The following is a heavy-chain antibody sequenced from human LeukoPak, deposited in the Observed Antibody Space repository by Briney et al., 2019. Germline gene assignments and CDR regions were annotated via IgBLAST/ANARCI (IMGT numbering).Heavy chain of an antibody. Sequence: SETLSLTCVASGGSISNDYWNWIRQPPGRDLGWIGRVHSTGYTDYNPSLTTRVTMSVDTSKNQFSLNLKSVTAADTAVYYCARESASVFSMIRGVGWFDPWGQGTLVTVSS. V-gene: IGHV4-4*07. CDR1: GGSISNDY. D-gene: IGHD3-10*01. J-gene: IGHJ5*02. CDR3: ARESASVFSMIRGVGWFDP. CDR2: VHSTGYT.